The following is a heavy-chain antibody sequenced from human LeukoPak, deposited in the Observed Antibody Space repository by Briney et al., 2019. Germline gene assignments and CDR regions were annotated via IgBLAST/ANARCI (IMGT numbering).Heavy chain of an antibody. J-gene: IGHJ4*02. V-gene: IGHV3-30-3*01. Sequence: GGSLRLSCAASGFTFSSYAMHWVRQAPGKGLEWVAVISYDGSNKYYADAVKGRFTISRDNSKNTLYLQMNNLRAEDTAVYYCATPRGTVTTGAVYWGQGTLVTVSS. CDR3: ATPRGTVTTGAVY. D-gene: IGHD4-17*01. CDR1: GFTFSSYA. CDR2: ISYDGSNK.